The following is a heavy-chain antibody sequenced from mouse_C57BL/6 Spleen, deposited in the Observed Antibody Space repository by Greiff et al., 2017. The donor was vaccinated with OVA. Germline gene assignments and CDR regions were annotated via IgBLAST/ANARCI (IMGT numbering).Heavy chain of an antibody. V-gene: IGHV1-69*01. Sequence: VQLQQPGAELVMPGASVKLSCKASGYTFTSYWMHWVKQRPGQGLEWIGEIDPSDSYTNYNQKFKGKSTLTVDKSSSTAYMQLSSLTSEDSAVYYCARNGITTVFDYWGQGTTLTVSS. CDR3: ARNGITTVFDY. CDR2: IDPSDSYT. D-gene: IGHD1-1*01. CDR1: GYTFTSYW. J-gene: IGHJ2*01.